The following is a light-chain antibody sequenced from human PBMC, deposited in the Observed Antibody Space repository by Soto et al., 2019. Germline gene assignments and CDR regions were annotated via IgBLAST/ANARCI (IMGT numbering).Light chain of an antibody. CDR3: QQRSNWPLT. CDR2: DAS. J-gene: IGKJ4*01. Sequence: EIVLTQSPATLSVSPGEGATLSCRASQSVSRSAAWYQHKPGQAPRLLVYDASDRAAGVSARFSGSGSGTDFTLTISSLEPEDFAIYYCQQRSNWPLTFGGGTKVDIK. V-gene: IGKV3-11*01. CDR1: QSVSRS.